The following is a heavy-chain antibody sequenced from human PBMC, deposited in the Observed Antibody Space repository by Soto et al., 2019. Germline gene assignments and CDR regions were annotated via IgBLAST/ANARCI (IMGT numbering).Heavy chain of an antibody. J-gene: IGHJ6*02. V-gene: IGHV4-34*01. D-gene: IGHD2-2*01. CDR3: ARGKKYCSSTSCYGGGYYYYGMDV. CDR2: INHSGST. Sequence: SETLSLTCAVYGGSFSGYYLSWIRQPPGKGLEWIGEINHSGSTNYNPSLKSRVTISVDTSKNQFSLKLSSVTAADTAVYYCARGKKYCSSTSCYGGGYYYYGMDVWGQGTTVTVYS. CDR1: GGSFSGYY.